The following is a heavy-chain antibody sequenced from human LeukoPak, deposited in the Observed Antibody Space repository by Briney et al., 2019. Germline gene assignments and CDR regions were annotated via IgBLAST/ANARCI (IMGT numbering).Heavy chain of an antibody. J-gene: IGHJ4*02. V-gene: IGHV3-53*01. Sequence: PGGSLRLFCAAYGFTVSSDYMGWVRQAPGKGLEWDSVIYSGGSTYSAASLEGRFTTSRDNSKYTLYLQMNSLRAEDTAVYYCARSPTSYEGLAYWGQGTLVTVSA. D-gene: IGHD5-12*01. CDR1: GFTVSSDY. CDR2: IYSGGST. CDR3: ARSPTSYEGLAY.